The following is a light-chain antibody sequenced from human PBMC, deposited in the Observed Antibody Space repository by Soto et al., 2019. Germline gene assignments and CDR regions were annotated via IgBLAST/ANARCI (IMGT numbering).Light chain of an antibody. J-gene: IGKJ1*01. CDR2: GAS. CDR1: QSVSSSY. Sequence: EIVLTQSPGTLSLSPGERATLSCRASQSVSSSYLAWYQQKPGQAPRLLIEGASSRATGIPDRFSGSGSVTDFTLTISRLEPEDFAVYYCQQYGSSPQWTFGQGTKV. V-gene: IGKV3-20*01. CDR3: QQYGSSPQWT.